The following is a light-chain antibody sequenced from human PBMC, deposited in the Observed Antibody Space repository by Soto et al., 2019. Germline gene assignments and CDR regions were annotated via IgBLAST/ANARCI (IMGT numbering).Light chain of an antibody. CDR2: AAS. Sequence: VHMTLSPSSLSASVGHSVTIVCRASQSISSYLAWYQQKPGKAPKLLIYAASTLQSGVPSRFSGSGSGTEFTLTISSLQTEDFATYYCQQLNSYPLTFGGGTKVDIK. CDR1: QSISSY. V-gene: IGKV1-9*01. J-gene: IGKJ4*01. CDR3: QQLNSYPLT.